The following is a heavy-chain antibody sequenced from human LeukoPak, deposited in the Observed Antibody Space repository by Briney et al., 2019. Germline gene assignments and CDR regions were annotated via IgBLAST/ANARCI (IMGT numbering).Heavy chain of an antibody. J-gene: IGHJ5*02. CDR3: ARDFGLYYDSSGYYYHRLWFDP. V-gene: IGHV1-2*02. CDR1: GYTFTGYY. Sequence: ASVKVSCKASGYTFTGYYMHWVRQAPGQGLEWMGWINPNSGGTNYAQKFQGRVTMTRDTSISTAYMELSRLRSDDTAVYYCARDFGLYYDSSGYYYHRLWFDPWGQGTLVTVSS. D-gene: IGHD3-22*01. CDR2: INPNSGGT.